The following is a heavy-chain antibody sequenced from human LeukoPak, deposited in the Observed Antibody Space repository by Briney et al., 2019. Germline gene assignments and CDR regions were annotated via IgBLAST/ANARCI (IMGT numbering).Heavy chain of an antibody. V-gene: IGHV4-4*08. D-gene: IGHD3-9*01. Sequence: PSETLSLTCTVSGGSISSYYWSWIRQPPGKGLEWIGRIYTSGSTNYNPSLKSRVTISVDTSKNQFSLKLSSVTAADTAVYYCARETVRYFDWPIDYWGQGTLVTVSS. CDR1: GGSISSYY. CDR2: IYTSGST. CDR3: ARETVRYFDWPIDY. J-gene: IGHJ4*02.